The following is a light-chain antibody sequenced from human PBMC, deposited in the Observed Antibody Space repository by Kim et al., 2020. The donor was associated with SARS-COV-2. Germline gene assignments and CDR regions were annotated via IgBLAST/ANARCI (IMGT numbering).Light chain of an antibody. V-gene: IGKV3-20*01. J-gene: IGKJ1*01. Sequence: SPGERATLPGRASQSVSSSQLAWYQHKPGQAPSLLIYGASSSATGIPDRFSGSGSGTDFSLTISRLEPEDFAVYYCQQYGDSPRTFGQGTKVDIK. CDR2: GAS. CDR3: QQYGDSPRT. CDR1: QSVSSSQ.